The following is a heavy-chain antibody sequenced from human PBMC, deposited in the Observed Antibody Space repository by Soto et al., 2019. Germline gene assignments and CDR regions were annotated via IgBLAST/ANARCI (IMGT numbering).Heavy chain of an antibody. D-gene: IGHD4-17*01. V-gene: IGHV3-73*01. J-gene: IGHJ4*02. Sequence: PGGSLRLSCAASGFTFSGSAMHWVRQASGKGLEWVGRIRSKANSYATAYAASVKGRFTISRDDSKNTAYLQMNSLKTGDTAVYYCTGTVTTNYWGQGTLVTVSS. CDR3: TGTVTTNY. CDR1: GFTFSGSA. CDR2: IRSKANSYAT.